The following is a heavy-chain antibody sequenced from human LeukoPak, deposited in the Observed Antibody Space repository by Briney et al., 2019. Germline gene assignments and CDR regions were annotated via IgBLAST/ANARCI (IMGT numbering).Heavy chain of an antibody. CDR2: IKQDGSEK. Sequence: GGSLRLSCAASGFTFSSYWMSWVRQAPGKGLEWVANIKQDGSEKYYVDSVKGRFTISRDNAKNSLYLQMNSLRAEDTAVYYCARGPSEEGFWSGYPYYFDYWGRGTLVTVSS. CDR3: ARGPSEEGFWSGYPYYFDY. D-gene: IGHD3-3*01. V-gene: IGHV3-7*01. CDR1: GFTFSSYW. J-gene: IGHJ4*02.